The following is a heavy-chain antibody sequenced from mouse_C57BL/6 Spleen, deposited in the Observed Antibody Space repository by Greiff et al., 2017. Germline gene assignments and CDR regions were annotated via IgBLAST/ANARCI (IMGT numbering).Heavy chain of an antibody. V-gene: IGHV1-54*01. D-gene: IGHD2-3*01. CDR1: GYAFTNYL. J-gene: IGHJ1*03. CDR2: SNPGSGGT. CDR3: ARSPDGYYRYFDV. Sequence: VQLQQSGAELVRPGTSVKVSCKASGYAFTNYLIGWVKQRPGQDREWSGASNPGSGGTNYNEKFKGKATLTADKSSSTAYIQLSSLTADDAAVYCCARSPDGYYRYFDVWGTGTTVTVSS.